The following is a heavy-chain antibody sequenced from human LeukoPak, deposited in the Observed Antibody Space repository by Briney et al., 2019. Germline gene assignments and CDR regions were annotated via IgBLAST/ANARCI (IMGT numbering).Heavy chain of an antibody. D-gene: IGHD1-26*01. CDR3: ARLRVGATYYFDY. V-gene: IGHV1-2*02. J-gene: IGHJ4*02. CDR2: INPNSGGT. CDR1: GYTFTGYY. Sequence: ASVKVSCKASGYTFTGYYIHWVRQAPGQGLEWMGWINPNSGGTNYAQKFQGRVTMTRDTSISTAYMELSRLRSDDTAVYYCARLRVGATYYFDYWGQGTLVTVSS.